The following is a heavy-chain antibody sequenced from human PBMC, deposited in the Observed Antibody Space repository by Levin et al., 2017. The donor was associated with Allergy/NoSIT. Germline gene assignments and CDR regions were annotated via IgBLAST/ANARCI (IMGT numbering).Heavy chain of an antibody. J-gene: IGHJ4*02. V-gene: IGHV3-66*01. D-gene: IGHD3-10*01. CDR3: AREVHSSGGY. CDR2: IYSGDNT. CDR1: GFTVGSTY. Sequence: LSLTCAASGFTVGSTYMSWVRQAPGKGLEWVSVIYSGDNTYYADSVKGRFTISRDNSKNTLYLQMNSLRAEDTAVYYCAREVHSSGGYWGQGTLVTVSS.